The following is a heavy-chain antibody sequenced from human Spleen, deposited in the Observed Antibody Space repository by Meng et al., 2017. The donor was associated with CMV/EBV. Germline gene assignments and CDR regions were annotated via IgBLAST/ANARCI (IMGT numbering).Heavy chain of an antibody. J-gene: IGHJ4*01. CDR3: ARVRGSIVVLPAAIDY. CDR2: ISGSGATI. V-gene: IGHV3-11*04. Sequence: FSFRDYHMPCIRQAPGKGLEWISSISGSGATIQNADSVEGRFTISRDNAKNTLYLQMNSLRGEDTAVYYCARVRGSIVVLPAAIDYWGHGTLVTVSS. D-gene: IGHD2-2*01. CDR1: FSFRDYH.